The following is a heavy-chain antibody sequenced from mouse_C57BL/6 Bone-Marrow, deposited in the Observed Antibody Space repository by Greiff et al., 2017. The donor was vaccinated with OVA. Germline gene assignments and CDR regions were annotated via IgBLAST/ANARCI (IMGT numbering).Heavy chain of an antibody. CDR2: ISNLAYSI. Sequence: EVKLMESGGGLVQPGGSLKLSCAASGFTFSDYGMAWVRQAPRKGPEWVAFISNLAYSIYYADTVTGRFTISRENAKNTLYLEMSSLRSEDTAMYYGAREGGWYHWYFEGWGTGTTVTVAS. V-gene: IGHV5-15*01. CDR3: AREGGWYHWYFEG. CDR1: GFTFSDYG. D-gene: IGHD1-1*02. J-gene: IGHJ1*03.